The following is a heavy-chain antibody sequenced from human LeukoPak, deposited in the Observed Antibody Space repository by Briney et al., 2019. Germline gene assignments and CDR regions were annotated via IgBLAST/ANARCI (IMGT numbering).Heavy chain of an antibody. CDR2: ISGSGGST. CDR3: AKPEGEVVTPYDAFDI. Sequence: GGSLRLSCAVSGFTSSDHYMDWVRQAPGKGLEWVSAISGSGGSTYYADSVKGRFTISRDNSKNTLYLQMNSLRAEDTAVYYCAKPEGEVVTPYDAFDIWGQGTMVTVSS. J-gene: IGHJ3*02. D-gene: IGHD2-15*01. V-gene: IGHV3-23*01. CDR1: GFTSSDHY.